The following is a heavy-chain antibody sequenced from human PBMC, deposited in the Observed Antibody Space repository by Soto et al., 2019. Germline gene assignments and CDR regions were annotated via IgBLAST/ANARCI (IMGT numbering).Heavy chain of an antibody. D-gene: IGHD3-22*01. Sequence: SETLSLTCTVSGGSISSYYWSWIRQPPGKGLKWIGYIYYSGSTNYNPSLKSRVTISVDTSKNQFSLKLSSVTAADTAVYYCARGYYDSSGYSNWFDPWGQGTLVTVS. J-gene: IGHJ5*02. V-gene: IGHV4-59*01. CDR3: ARGYYDSSGYSNWFDP. CDR1: GGSISSYY. CDR2: IYYSGST.